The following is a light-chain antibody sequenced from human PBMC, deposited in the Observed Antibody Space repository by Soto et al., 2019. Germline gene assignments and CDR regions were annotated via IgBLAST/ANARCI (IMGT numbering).Light chain of an antibody. V-gene: IGLV2-14*01. Sequence: QSALTQPASVSGSPGQSITISCTGTSSDVGGYNYVSWYQQHPGKAPKLMIYEVNNRPSGVSNRFSGSKSGNTASLTISGLQAEEGAYYNSSPHTPGGTLIFGGGTNLPAL. CDR2: EVN. J-gene: IGLJ2*01. CDR1: SSDVGGYNY. CDR3: SPHTPGGTLI.